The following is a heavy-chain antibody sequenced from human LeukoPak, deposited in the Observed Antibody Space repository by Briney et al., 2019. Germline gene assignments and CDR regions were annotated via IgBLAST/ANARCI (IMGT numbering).Heavy chain of an antibody. D-gene: IGHD3-22*01. V-gene: IGHV3-23*01. CDR1: GFTFSDYY. CDR3: AKDSAPVTYIYYDSSGYPYYFDY. Sequence: HAGGSLRLSCAASGFTFSDYYMSWIRQAPGKGLEWVSAISGSGGSTYYADSVKGRFTISRDNSKNTLYLQMSSLRAEDTAVYYCAKDSAPVTYIYYDSSGYPYYFDYWGQGTLVTVSS. J-gene: IGHJ4*02. CDR2: ISGSGGST.